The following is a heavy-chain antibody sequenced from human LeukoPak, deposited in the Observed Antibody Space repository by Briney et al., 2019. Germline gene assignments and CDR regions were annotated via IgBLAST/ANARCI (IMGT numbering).Heavy chain of an antibody. Sequence: PRGALRLSCAASGFTPTSYGMHWVRQAPRKGLARVADIWSEGSKTYYVDSVKGRFTLSRDYSKNTLYLQMSSLRAEDTAVYYCARAGASNEVDYWGQGTVVTVSS. D-gene: IGHD2-8*01. V-gene: IGHV3-33*01. CDR2: IWSEGSKT. CDR3: ARAGASNEVDY. CDR1: GFTPTSYG. J-gene: IGHJ4*02.